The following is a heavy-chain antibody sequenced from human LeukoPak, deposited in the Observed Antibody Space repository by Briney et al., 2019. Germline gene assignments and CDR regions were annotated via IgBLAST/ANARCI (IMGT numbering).Heavy chain of an antibody. Sequence: PGGSLRLSCAAPGFNFNSYTMNWVCQAPGKGLQWVANILASGSPTYYADSVKGRFIISRDNSKNTVYLQMNSLRVEDTAIYYCAKDLRPDGVDNFDHWGQGILVTVSS. CDR1: GFNFNSYT. D-gene: IGHD2-8*01. V-gene: IGHV3-23*01. CDR3: AKDLRPDGVDNFDH. J-gene: IGHJ4*02. CDR2: ILASGSPT.